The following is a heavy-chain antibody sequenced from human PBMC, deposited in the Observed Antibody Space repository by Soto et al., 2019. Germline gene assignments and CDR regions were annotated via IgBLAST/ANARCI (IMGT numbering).Heavy chain of an antibody. D-gene: IGHD3-9*01. Sequence: SETLSLTCTVSGGSISSGDYYWSWIRQPPGKGLEWIGYIYYSGSTYYNPSLKSRVTISVDTSKNQFSLKLSSVTAADTAVYYCAGPRELGLPGPVGGQGTTVTVPS. V-gene: IGHV4-30-4*01. CDR2: IYYSGST. CDR1: GGSISSGDYY. J-gene: IGHJ6*02. CDR3: AGPRELGLPGPV.